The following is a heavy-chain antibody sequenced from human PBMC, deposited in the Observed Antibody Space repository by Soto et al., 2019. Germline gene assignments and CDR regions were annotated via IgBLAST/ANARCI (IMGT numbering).Heavy chain of an antibody. CDR3: ARRAVSAAPGLSYFDY. CDR1: SVSISTTTYY. CDR2: VSYSGST. V-gene: IGHV4-39*01. D-gene: IGHD6-13*01. J-gene: IGHJ4*02. Sequence: SETLSLTCTVSSVSISTTTYYWGWIRQPPGKGLERVGTVSYSGSTAYFPSLNSRVTISVDTSRNQFSLKLISVTAADTFFYYCARRAVSAAPGLSYFDYWGRGALVTVPS.